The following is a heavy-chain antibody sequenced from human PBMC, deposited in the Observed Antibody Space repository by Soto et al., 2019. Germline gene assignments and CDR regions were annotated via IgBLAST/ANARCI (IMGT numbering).Heavy chain of an antibody. CDR2: IVVGSGNT. CDR1: GFTFTSSA. J-gene: IGHJ6*02. CDR3: AAESLYSYGYYYGMDV. D-gene: IGHD5-18*01. V-gene: IGHV1-58*01. Sequence: SVKVSCKASGFTFTSSAVHWVRQARGQRLEWIGWIVVGSGNTNYAQKFQERVTITRDMSTSTAYMELSSLRSEDTAVYYCAAESLYSYGYYYGMDVWGQGTTVTVSS.